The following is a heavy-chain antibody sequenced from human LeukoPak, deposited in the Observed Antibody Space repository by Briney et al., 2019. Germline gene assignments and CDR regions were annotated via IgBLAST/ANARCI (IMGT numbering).Heavy chain of an antibody. D-gene: IGHD7-27*01. V-gene: IGHV4-30-2*01. Sequence: SETLSLTCAVSGGSISSGGYSWSWIRQPPGKGLEWIGYIYHSGSTYYNPSLKSRVSISVDRSKNQFSLKLSSVTAADTAVYYCARDLGYLDYWGQGTLVTVSS. CDR2: IYHSGST. CDR1: GGSISSGGYS. CDR3: ARDLGYLDY. J-gene: IGHJ4*02.